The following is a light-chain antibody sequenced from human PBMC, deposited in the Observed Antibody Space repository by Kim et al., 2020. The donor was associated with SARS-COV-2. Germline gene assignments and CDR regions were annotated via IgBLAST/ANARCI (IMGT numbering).Light chain of an antibody. J-gene: IGLJ3*02. V-gene: IGLV10-54*01. CDR3: SAWDISLSALM. Sequence: HTPTIPCPWHSDNVGNQGAAWLQQHQGHPPTLLSYRNNSRPSGISERFSASRSGNIASLTIPRLQPEDEADYYCSAWDISLSALMFGGGTQLTVL. CDR2: RNN. CDR1: SDNVGNQG.